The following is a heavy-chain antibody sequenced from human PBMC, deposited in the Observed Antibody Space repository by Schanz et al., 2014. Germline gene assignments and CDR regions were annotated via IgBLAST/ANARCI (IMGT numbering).Heavy chain of an antibody. Sequence: QVQMVESGGGVVQPGRSLRLSCAASGFAFSVYGMHWVRQAPGKGPEWVAVIWSDGSTKYYADSVKARFTISRDNSKNTLYLHMNTLRSEDTAVYYCAKDSTHIDIVLVPTAIDYWGQGTLVTVSS. D-gene: IGHD2-2*01. CDR3: AKDSTHIDIVLVPTAIDY. CDR2: IWSDGSTK. V-gene: IGHV3-33*06. J-gene: IGHJ4*02. CDR1: GFAFSVYG.